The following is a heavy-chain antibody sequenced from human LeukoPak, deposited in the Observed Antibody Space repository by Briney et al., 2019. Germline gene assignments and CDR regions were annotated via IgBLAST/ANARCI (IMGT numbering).Heavy chain of an antibody. CDR1: GYTFTGYY. CDR3: ARVRVYSSSANAFDI. V-gene: IGHV1-2*02. CDR2: INPNSGGT. D-gene: IGHD6-6*01. J-gene: IGHJ3*02. Sequence: GASVKVSCKASGYTFTGYYMHWVRQAPGQGLEWMGWINPNSGGTNYAQKFQGRVTMTRDTSISTAYMELSRLRSDDTAVYYCARVRVYSSSANAFDIWGQGTMVTVSS.